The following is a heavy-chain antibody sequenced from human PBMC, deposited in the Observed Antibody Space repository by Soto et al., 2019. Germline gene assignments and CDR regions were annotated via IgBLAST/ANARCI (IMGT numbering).Heavy chain of an antibody. CDR1: GFTFSSYE. J-gene: IGHJ6*02. CDR3: ARDRWFGELLYSHYYYYYGMDV. CDR2: ISSSGSTI. D-gene: IGHD3-10*01. V-gene: IGHV3-48*03. Sequence: GGSLRLSCAASGFTFSSYEMNWVRQAPGKGLEWVSYISSSGSTIYYADSVKGRFTISRDNAKNSLYLQMNSLRAEDTAVYYCARDRWFGELLYSHYYYYYGMDVWGQGTTVTVSS.